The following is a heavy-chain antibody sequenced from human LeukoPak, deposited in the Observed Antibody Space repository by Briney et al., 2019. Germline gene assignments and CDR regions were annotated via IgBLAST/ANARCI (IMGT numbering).Heavy chain of an antibody. CDR1: GFTFSSYW. V-gene: IGHV3-7*01. J-gene: IGHJ4*02. Sequence: PGGSLRLSCAASGFTFSSYWMSWVRQAPGKGLEWVANIKQDGSEKYYVDSVKGRFTISRDNAKNSLYLQMNSLSAEDTAVYYCGRVRGDGYDLLFDYWGQGTLVTVSS. CDR3: GRVRGDGYDLLFDY. D-gene: IGHD5-12*01. CDR2: IKQDGSEK.